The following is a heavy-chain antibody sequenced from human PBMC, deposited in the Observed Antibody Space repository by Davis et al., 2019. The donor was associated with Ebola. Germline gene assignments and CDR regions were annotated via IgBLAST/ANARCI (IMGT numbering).Heavy chain of an antibody. Sequence: SETLSLTCTVSGGSISSYYWSWIRQPPGKGLEWIGYIYYSGSTNYNPSLKSRVTISVDTSKNQFSLKLSSVTAADTAVYYCARSTAMAVFDYWGQGTLVTVFS. CDR3: ARSTAMAVFDY. J-gene: IGHJ4*02. CDR2: IYYSGST. V-gene: IGHV4-59*01. D-gene: IGHD5-18*01. CDR1: GGSISSYY.